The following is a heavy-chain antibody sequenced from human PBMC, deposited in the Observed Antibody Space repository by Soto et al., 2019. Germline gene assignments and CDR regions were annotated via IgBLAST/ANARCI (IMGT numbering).Heavy chain of an antibody. D-gene: IGHD1-20*01. J-gene: IGHJ4*02. V-gene: IGHV1-3*01. Sequence: ASVKVSCKASGYTFTSYAMHWVRQAPGQRLEWMGWINAGNGKTKYSQKFQGRVNINRDTSASTTYMELSSLRSEDTAVYYCARGITLPTPLDYWGQGTLVTVSS. CDR3: ARGITLPTPLDY. CDR1: GYTFTSYA. CDR2: INAGNGKT.